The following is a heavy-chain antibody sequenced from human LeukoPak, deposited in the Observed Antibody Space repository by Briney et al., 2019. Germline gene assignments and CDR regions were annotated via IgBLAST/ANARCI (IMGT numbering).Heavy chain of an antibody. Sequence: GESLKISCKGSGYSFTSYWIGWVRQMPGKGLEWMGIIYPGDSDTRYSPSFQGQVTISADKSISTAYLQWSSLKASDTAMYYCARRRDSSGWPLDAFDIWGQGTMVTVSS. J-gene: IGHJ3*02. CDR1: GYSFTSYW. D-gene: IGHD6-19*01. CDR3: ARRRDSSGWPLDAFDI. V-gene: IGHV5-51*01. CDR2: IYPGDSDT.